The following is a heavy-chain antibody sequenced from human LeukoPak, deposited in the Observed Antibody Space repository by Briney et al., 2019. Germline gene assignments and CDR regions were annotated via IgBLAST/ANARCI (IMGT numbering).Heavy chain of an antibody. Sequence: SETLSLTCAVYGGPFSGYYWSWIRQPPGQGLEWIGEINHSGSTNYNPSLKSRVTISVDTSKNQFSLKLSSVTAADTAVYYCASGYDSSGYQGYWGQGTLVTVSS. CDR1: GGPFSGYY. D-gene: IGHD3-22*01. V-gene: IGHV4-34*01. CDR3: ASGYDSSGYQGY. J-gene: IGHJ4*02. CDR2: INHSGST.